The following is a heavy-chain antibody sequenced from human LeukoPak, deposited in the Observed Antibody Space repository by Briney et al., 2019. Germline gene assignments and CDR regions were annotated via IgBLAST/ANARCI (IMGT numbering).Heavy chain of an antibody. CDR1: GGSISSSTYY. Sequence: SETLSLTCTVSGGSISSSTYYWDWIRRPPGKGLEWIGNFYDSGSAWYNPSLKSRVTISVDTSKNQFSLKLTSVTAADTAVYYCARAVPDTAMALDYWGQGTLVTVSS. D-gene: IGHD5-18*01. J-gene: IGHJ4*02. V-gene: IGHV4-39*07. CDR2: FYDSGSA. CDR3: ARAVPDTAMALDY.